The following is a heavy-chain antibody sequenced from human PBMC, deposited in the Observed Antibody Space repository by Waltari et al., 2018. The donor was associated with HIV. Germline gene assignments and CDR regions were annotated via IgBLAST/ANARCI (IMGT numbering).Heavy chain of an antibody. J-gene: IGHJ6*02. Sequence: QLQLQESGPGLVKPSETLSLTCTVSGGSISSSSYYWGWIRQPPGKGLEWIGSIYYSGSTYYNPSLKSRVTISVDTSKNQFSLKLSSVTAADTAVYYCARQPRGVVPDFYYYYGMDVWGQGTTVTVSS. CDR3: ARQPRGVVPDFYYYYGMDV. CDR1: GGSISSSSYY. V-gene: IGHV4-39*07. D-gene: IGHD2-2*01. CDR2: IYYSGST.